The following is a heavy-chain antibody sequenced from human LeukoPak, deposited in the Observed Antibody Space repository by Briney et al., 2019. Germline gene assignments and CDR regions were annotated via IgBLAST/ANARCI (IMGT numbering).Heavy chain of an antibody. D-gene: IGHD6-13*01. V-gene: IGHV1-18*01. CDR2: ISAYNGNT. CDR1: GYTFTSYG. CDR3: ARGPVSSSWSGGPYDY. Sequence: ASVKVSCKASGYTFTSYGISWVRQAPGQGLEWMGWISAYNGNTNYAQKLQGRVTMTTDTSTSTAYMELRSLRSDDTAVYYCARGPVSSSWSGGPYDYWGQGTLVTVSS. J-gene: IGHJ4*02.